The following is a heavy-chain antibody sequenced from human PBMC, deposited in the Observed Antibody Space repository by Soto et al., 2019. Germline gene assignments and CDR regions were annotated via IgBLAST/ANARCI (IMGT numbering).Heavy chain of an antibody. J-gene: IGHJ5*02. V-gene: IGHV1-69*01. CDR1: GGTFSIYT. CDR2: SA. CDR3: AREGTPYIAWVDP. D-gene: IGHD2-15*01. Sequence: QVQLVQSGAEVKKPGSSVKVSCKASGGTFSIYTISWVRQAPGQGLEWMGGSANSAQKFQGRLTVTADESTSTVYLELTSLTSEDTAVYYCAREGTPYIAWVDPWGQGTLVSVSS.